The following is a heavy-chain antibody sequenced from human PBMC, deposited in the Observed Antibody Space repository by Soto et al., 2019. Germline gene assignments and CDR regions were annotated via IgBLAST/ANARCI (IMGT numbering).Heavy chain of an antibody. CDR1: GFNFISYG. J-gene: IGHJ5*02. Sequence: QVLLVQSGGEVKKPGASVKVSCKASGFNFISYGINWVRQAPGQGLEWMGWISGYDGKTVYAHSVQDRVTMTTDATTDTAYMELRGLRSADTAIYYCARDFMYTSWPDSWFDPWGQGTLVTVTS. D-gene: IGHD2-2*01. V-gene: IGHV1-18*04. CDR2: ISGYDGKT. CDR3: ARDFMYTSWPDSWFDP.